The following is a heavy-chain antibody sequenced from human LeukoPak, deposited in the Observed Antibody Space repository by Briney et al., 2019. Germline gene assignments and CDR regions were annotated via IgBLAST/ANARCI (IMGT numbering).Heavy chain of an antibody. CDR3: AADEVPSIIMIVGHY. J-gene: IGHJ4*02. D-gene: IGHD3-22*01. Sequence: SVKVSCKASGFTFTSSAMQWVRQARGQRLEWIGWIVVGSGNTNYAQKFQERVTITRDMSTSTAYMELSSLRSEDTAVYYCAADEVPSIIMIVGHYWGQGTLVTVSS. CDR2: IVVGSGNT. CDR1: GFTFTSSA. V-gene: IGHV1-58*02.